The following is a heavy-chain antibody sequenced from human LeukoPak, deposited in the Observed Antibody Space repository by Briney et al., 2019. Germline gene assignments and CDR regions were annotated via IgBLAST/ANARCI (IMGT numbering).Heavy chain of an antibody. CDR2: ISHTGST. V-gene: IGHV4-34*01. D-gene: IGHD4-17*01. CDR3: ARDDYGDYKYAFDI. CDR1: GGSFSGYY. Sequence: SETLSLTCAVYGGSFSGYYWSWIRQPPGKGLEWIGEISHTGSTNYNPSLKSRVTISVDTSKKQFSLNLSSVTAADTAVYYCARDDYGDYKYAFDIWGQGTMVTVSS. J-gene: IGHJ3*02.